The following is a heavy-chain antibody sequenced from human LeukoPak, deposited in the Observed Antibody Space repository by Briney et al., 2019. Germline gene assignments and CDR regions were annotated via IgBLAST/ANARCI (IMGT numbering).Heavy chain of an antibody. Sequence: SETLSLTCTVSGGSISSYYWSWIRQPPGKGLEWVGYIYCSGSTNYNPSLKSRVTISVDTSKDQFSLKLSSVTAADTAVYYCARSSIAARSNWFDPWGQGTLVTVSS. D-gene: IGHD6-6*01. CDR2: IYCSGST. CDR3: ARSSIAARSNWFDP. V-gene: IGHV4-59*01. J-gene: IGHJ5*02. CDR1: GGSISSYY.